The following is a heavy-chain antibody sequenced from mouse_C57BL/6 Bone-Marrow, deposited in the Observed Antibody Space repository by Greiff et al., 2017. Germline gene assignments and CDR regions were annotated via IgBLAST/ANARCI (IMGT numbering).Heavy chain of an antibody. D-gene: IGHD2-4*01. J-gene: IGHJ3*01. CDR1: GFTFSDYG. CDR3: ARRDYDPAWFAY. V-gene: IGHV5-17*01. CDR2: ISSGSSTI. Sequence: EVQLVESGGGLVQPGGSLKLSCAASGFTFSDYGMHWVRQAPEKGLEWVAYISSGSSTIYYADTVKGRFTISSDNAKNTLFLQMTSLRSEDTAMYYCARRDYDPAWFAYWGQGTLVTVSA.